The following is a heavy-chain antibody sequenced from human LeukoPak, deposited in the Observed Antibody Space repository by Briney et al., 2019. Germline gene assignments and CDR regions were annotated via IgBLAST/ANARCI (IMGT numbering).Heavy chain of an antibody. CDR1: GFTFSSYS. Sequence: GGSLRLSCAASGFTFSSYSMNWVRQAPGKGLEWVSSISSSSSYIYYADSVKGRFTISRDNAKNSLYLQMNSLRAEDTAVYYCASGNYDFWSGYYFPAYGMDVWGQGTTVTVSS. CDR3: ASGNYDFWSGYYFPAYGMDV. V-gene: IGHV3-21*01. D-gene: IGHD3-3*01. CDR2: ISSSSSYI. J-gene: IGHJ6*02.